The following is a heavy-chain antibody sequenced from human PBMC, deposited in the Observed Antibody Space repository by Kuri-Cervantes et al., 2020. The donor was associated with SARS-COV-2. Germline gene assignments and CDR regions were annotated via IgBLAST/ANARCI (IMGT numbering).Heavy chain of an antibody. CDR1: GYSISSGYY. CDR2: IYHSGST. CDR3: AREFPQGRIFGVVPTRYYYYYMDV. V-gene: IGHV4-38-2*02. Sequence: SETLSLTCTVSGYSISSGYYWGWIRQPPGKGLEWIGSIYHSGSTYYNPSLKSRVTISVDTSKNQFSLKLSSVTAADTAVYYCAREFPQGRIFGVVPTRYYYYYMDVWGKGTTVTVSS. J-gene: IGHJ6*03. D-gene: IGHD3-3*01.